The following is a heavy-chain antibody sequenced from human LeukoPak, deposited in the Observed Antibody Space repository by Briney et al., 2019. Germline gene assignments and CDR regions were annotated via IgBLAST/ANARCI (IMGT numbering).Heavy chain of an antibody. Sequence: ASVTVSCKASGLSLTHDGISWVRQAPGQGLEWMGWISAYNGNTNYAQKLQGRVTMTTDTSTSTAYMELRSLRSDDTAVYYCARNVLLWFGELYEQDVWGQGTTVTVSS. J-gene: IGHJ6*02. CDR3: ARNVLLWFGELYEQDV. CDR2: ISAYNGNT. V-gene: IGHV1-18*01. D-gene: IGHD3-10*01. CDR1: GLSLTHDG.